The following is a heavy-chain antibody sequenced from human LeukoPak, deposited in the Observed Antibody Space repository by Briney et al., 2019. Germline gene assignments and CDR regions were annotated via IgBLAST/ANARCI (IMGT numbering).Heavy chain of an antibody. V-gene: IGHV1-2*02. CDR1: GYTSTGYY. Sequence: ASVKVSCKASGYTSTGYYIHWVRQAPGQGLECVGWINPNSGGTSYAQKFQGRVTMTRDTSISTAYMELSRLRSDDTAVYYCARGGSGSYFSWLDPWGQGTLVTVSS. CDR2: INPNSGGT. D-gene: IGHD3-10*01. CDR3: ARGGSGSYFSWLDP. J-gene: IGHJ5*02.